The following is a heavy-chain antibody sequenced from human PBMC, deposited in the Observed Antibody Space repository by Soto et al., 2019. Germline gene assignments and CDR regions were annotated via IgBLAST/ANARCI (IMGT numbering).Heavy chain of an antibody. J-gene: IGHJ4*02. D-gene: IGHD3-10*01. CDR1: GGSISSGGYY. Sequence: QVQLQESGPGLVKPSQTLSLTCTVSGGSISSGGYYWSWIRQHPGKGLGWIGYIYYSGSTYYTPSLKSRVTXSXDXXKNQFSLKLRSVTAADTAMYYCARDPAGSGSYWDYWGQGTLVTVSS. V-gene: IGHV4-31*03. CDR3: ARDPAGSGSYWDY. CDR2: IYYSGST.